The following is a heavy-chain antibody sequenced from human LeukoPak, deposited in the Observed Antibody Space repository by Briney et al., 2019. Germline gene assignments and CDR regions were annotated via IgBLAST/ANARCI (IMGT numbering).Heavy chain of an antibody. Sequence: GSLRLSCAASGSTFSSYGMHWVRQAPGKGLEWVAVIWYDGSNKYYADSVKGRFTISRDNSKNTLYLQMNSLRAEDTAVYYCARGAGVRGVYFDYWGQGTLVTVSS. CDR3: ARGAGVRGVYFDY. CDR1: GSTFSSYG. J-gene: IGHJ4*02. V-gene: IGHV3-33*01. CDR2: IWYDGSNK. D-gene: IGHD3-10*01.